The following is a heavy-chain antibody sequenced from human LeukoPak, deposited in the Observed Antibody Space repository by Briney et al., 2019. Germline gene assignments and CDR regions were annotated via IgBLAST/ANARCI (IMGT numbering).Heavy chain of an antibody. CDR3: ARARLHHNYGSGTSFDY. CDR2: INHSGST. Sequence: SETLSLTCAAYGGSFSGYYWSWIRQPPGKGLEWIGEINHSGSTNYNPSLKSRVTISVDTSKNQFSLKLSSVTAADTAVYYCARARLHHNYGSGTSFDYWGQGTLVTVSS. J-gene: IGHJ4*02. CDR1: GGSFSGYY. D-gene: IGHD3-10*01. V-gene: IGHV4-34*01.